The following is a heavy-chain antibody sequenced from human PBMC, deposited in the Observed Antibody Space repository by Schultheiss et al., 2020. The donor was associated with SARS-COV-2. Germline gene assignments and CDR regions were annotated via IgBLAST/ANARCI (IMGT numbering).Heavy chain of an antibody. V-gene: IGHV4-38-2*02. J-gene: IGHJ4*02. CDR2: IYHSGST. CDR1: GYSISSGYY. Sequence: SQTLSLTCAVSGYSISSGYYWGWIRQPPGKGLEWIGSIYHSGSTYYNPSLKSRVTISVDTSKNQFSLKLSSVTAADTAVYYCAREGWNYLRGDYWGQGTLVTVSS. CDR3: AREGWNYLRGDY. D-gene: IGHD1-7*01.